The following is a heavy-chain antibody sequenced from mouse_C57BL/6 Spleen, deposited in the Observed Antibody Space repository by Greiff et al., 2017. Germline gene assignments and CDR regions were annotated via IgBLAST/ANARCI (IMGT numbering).Heavy chain of an antibody. D-gene: IGHD2-5*01. J-gene: IGHJ4*01. V-gene: IGHV1-52*01. CDR2: IDPSDSET. CDR3: ARRSNLYYYARDY. Sequence: QVQLQQPGAELVRPGSSVKLSCKASGYTFTSYWMHWVKQRPIQGLEWIGNIDPSDSETHYNQKFKDKATLTVDKSSSTAYMQLSSLTSEDSAVYYCARRSNLYYYARDYWGQGTSVTVSS. CDR1: GYTFTSYW.